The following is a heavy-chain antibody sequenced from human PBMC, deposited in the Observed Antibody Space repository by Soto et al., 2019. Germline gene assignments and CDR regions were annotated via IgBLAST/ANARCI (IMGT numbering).Heavy chain of an antibody. Sequence: ASVKVSCKASGYTFTGYYINWVRQAPGQGLEWMGWINPNSGSTGYAQKFQDRVTMTRDTSVSTAYLELRSLRSEDTAVYYCARPPYYYDSSGYVFGMDVWGQGTTVTVSS. J-gene: IGHJ6*02. CDR2: INPNSGST. CDR1: GYTFTGYY. CDR3: ARPPYYYDSSGYVFGMDV. D-gene: IGHD3-22*01. V-gene: IGHV1-8*02.